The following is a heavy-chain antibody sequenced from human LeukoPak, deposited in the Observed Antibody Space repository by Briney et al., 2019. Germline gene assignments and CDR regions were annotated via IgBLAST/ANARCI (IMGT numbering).Heavy chain of an antibody. J-gene: IGHJ4*02. Sequence: PSETLSLTCTVSGGSISSSSYYWGWIRQPPGKGLEWIGSIYYSGSTYYNPSLKSRVTISVDTSKNQFSLKLSSVTAADTAVYYCARHLAYCGGDCSGHVDYWGQGTLVTVSS. D-gene: IGHD2-21*02. CDR1: GGSISSSSYY. CDR2: IYYSGST. CDR3: ARHLAYCGGDCSGHVDY. V-gene: IGHV4-39*01.